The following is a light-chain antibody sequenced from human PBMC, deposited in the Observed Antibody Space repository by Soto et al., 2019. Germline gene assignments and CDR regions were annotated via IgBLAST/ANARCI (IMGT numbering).Light chain of an antibody. Sequence: DIQMTQAPSSLSASVGDRVTITCRARLPISNYLAGYQQKPGKIPNLLIYAASTLQAGVPSRFSGSGSGTDFTLTISSLQPEDVAAYYCQKYNSAPLAFSVGTKVDSK. V-gene: IGKV1-27*01. CDR1: LPISNY. CDR2: AAS. J-gene: IGKJ4*01. CDR3: QKYNSAPLA.